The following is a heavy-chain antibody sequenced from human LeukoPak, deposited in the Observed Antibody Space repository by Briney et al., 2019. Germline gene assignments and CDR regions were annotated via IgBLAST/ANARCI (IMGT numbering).Heavy chain of an antibody. CDR1: GFTFDDYA. Sequence: GGSLRLSCAASGFTFDDYAMHWVRQAPGKGLEWVSGISWNSGSIGYADSVKGRFTISRDNAKNSLYLQMNSLRAEDTALYYCAKDRIAVAGMLDYWGQGTLVTVSS. J-gene: IGHJ4*02. CDR3: AKDRIAVAGMLDY. CDR2: ISWNSGSI. D-gene: IGHD6-19*01. V-gene: IGHV3-9*01.